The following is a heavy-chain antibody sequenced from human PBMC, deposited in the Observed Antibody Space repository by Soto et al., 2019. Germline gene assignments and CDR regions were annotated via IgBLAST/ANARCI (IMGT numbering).Heavy chain of an antibody. CDR2: IIPIFGTA. CDR1: GGTFSSYA. V-gene: IGHV1-69*01. D-gene: IGHD6-19*01. Sequence: QVQLVQSGAEVKKPGSSVKVSCKASGGTFSSYAISWVRQAPGQGLEWMVGIIPIFGTANYAQKFQGRVTITADESTSTAYMELSSLRSEDTAVYYCARVRGGYSSGWSPRYYYYCGMDVWGQGTRVTVSS. J-gene: IGHJ6*02. CDR3: ARVRGGYSSGWSPRYYYYCGMDV.